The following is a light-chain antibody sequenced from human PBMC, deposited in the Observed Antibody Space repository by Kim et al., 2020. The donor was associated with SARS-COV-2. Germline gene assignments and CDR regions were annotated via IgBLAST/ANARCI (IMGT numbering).Light chain of an antibody. J-gene: IGLJ3*02. Sequence: QSALTQPASVSGSPGQSITISCTGTSSNIGSYNLVSWYQQHPGKAPKLMIYEVSKGPPGVSNRFSGSKSDNMASLTISGLQAEDEADYYCCSYAGSSTSWVFGGGTKLTVL. CDR3: CSYAGSSTSWV. V-gene: IGLV2-23*02. CDR1: SSNIGSYNL. CDR2: EVS.